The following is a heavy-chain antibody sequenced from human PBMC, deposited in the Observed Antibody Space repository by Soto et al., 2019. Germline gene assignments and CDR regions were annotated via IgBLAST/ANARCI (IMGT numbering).Heavy chain of an antibody. V-gene: IGHV1-69*01. Sequence: QVQLVQSGAELKKPGSSVKVSCKASGGTFSSYAISWVRQAPVPGLEWMGGIIPIFGTANYAQKFQGRVTSTADESTSTADMELSSLRSEDTAVYYWARDVYLYYDWGYFDSWGQGTLVTVSS. CDR3: ARDVYLYYDWGYFDS. D-gene: IGHD3-16*01. J-gene: IGHJ4*02. CDR1: GGTFSSYA. CDR2: IIPIFGTA.